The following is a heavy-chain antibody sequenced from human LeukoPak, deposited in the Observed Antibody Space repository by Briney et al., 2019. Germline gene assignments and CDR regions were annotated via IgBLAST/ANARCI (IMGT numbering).Heavy chain of an antibody. V-gene: IGHV3-21*01. J-gene: IGHJ4*02. CDR2: ISSSSYI. Sequence: GGSLRLSCAASGFTFSSYSMNWVRQAPGKGLEWVSSISSSSYIYYADSVKGRFTISRDNAKNSLYLQMNSLRAEDTAVYYCASYLGYCSSTSCYTFDYWGQGTLVTVSS. CDR1: GFTFSSYS. CDR3: ASYLGYCSSTSCYTFDY. D-gene: IGHD2-2*02.